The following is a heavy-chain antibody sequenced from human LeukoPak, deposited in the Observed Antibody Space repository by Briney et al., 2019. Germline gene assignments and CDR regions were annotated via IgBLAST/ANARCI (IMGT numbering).Heavy chain of an antibody. CDR1: GGSFSGYY. CDR2: INHSGGT. D-gene: IGHD1-26*01. V-gene: IGHV4-34*01. J-gene: IGHJ4*02. Sequence: SETLSLTCAVYGGSFSGYYWNWIHQSAGKGLEWIGEINHSGGTNYNPSLKSRVTISVDTSRNQFSLKLSSVTAADTAVYYCALGQWEPKGAYWGQGTLVTISS. CDR3: ALGQWEPKGAY.